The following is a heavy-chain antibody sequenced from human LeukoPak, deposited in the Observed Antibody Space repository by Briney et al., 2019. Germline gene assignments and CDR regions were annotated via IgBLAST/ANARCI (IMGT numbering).Heavy chain of an antibody. CDR2: IYSSGNT. CDR3: ARHSGLRSPFDP. V-gene: IGHV4-39*01. Sequence: TSETLSLTCTVSGGSISTTNYYWGWIRQPPGRDLEWIGSIYSSGNTYYNPSLGSRVTISVDTSKNQLSLKLTSATAADTSVYYCARHSGLRSPFDPWGQGTLVTVSS. J-gene: IGHJ5*02. CDR1: GGSISTTNYY. D-gene: IGHD3-3*01.